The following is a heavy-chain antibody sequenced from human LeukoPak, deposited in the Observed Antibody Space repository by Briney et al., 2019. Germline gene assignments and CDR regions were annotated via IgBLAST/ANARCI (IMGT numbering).Heavy chain of an antibody. CDR2: INAGNGNT. Sequence: GASVKVSCKASGYTFTSYAMHWMRQAPGQRLEWMGWINAGNGNTKYSQKFQGRVTITRDTSASTAYMELSSLRSEDTAVYYCAREWPDGSGSYYRWGQGTLVTVSS. V-gene: IGHV1-3*01. D-gene: IGHD3-10*01. CDR1: GYTFTSYA. J-gene: IGHJ4*02. CDR3: AREWPDGSGSYYR.